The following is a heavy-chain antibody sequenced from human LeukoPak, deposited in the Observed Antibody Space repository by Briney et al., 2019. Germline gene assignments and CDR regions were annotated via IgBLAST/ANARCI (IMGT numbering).Heavy chain of an antibody. Sequence: ASVKVSCKASGYIFTKYGFTWVRQAPGQGLEWMGWISAYNGNTNYAQKLQGRVTMTTDTSTSTAYMELRSLRSDDTAVYYCARDTITLRYFDWLGAFDIWGQGTMVTVSS. CDR3: ARDTITLRYFDWLGAFDI. CDR2: ISAYNGNT. D-gene: IGHD3-9*01. CDR1: GYIFTKYG. J-gene: IGHJ3*02. V-gene: IGHV1-18*01.